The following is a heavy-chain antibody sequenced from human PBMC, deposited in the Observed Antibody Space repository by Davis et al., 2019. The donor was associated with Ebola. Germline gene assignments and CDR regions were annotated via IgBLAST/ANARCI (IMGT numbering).Heavy chain of an antibody. J-gene: IGHJ4*02. CDR1: GFTFSTCW. D-gene: IGHD3-22*01. Sequence: GGSLRLSCEASGFTFSTCWMAWVRQAPGKGLEWVAVIWYDGSNKYYADSVKGRFTISRDNSKNTLYLQMNSLRVEDTAVYYCARATYYYDSTAGNYWGQGTLVTVSS. CDR3: ARATYYYDSTAGNY. V-gene: IGHV3-33*08. CDR2: IWYDGSNK.